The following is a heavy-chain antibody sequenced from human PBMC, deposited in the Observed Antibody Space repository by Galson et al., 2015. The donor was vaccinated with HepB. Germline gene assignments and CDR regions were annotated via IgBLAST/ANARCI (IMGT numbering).Heavy chain of an antibody. Sequence: SVKVSCKVSGYTLTELSMHWVRQAPGKGLEWMGGFDPEDGETIYAQKFQGRVTMTEDTSTDTAYMELSSLRSEDTAVYYCATGLTMVRGVMPNSYWYFDLWGRGTLVTVSS. CDR2: FDPEDGET. CDR1: GYTLTELS. D-gene: IGHD3-10*01. CDR3: ATGLTMVRGVMPNSYWYFDL. J-gene: IGHJ2*01. V-gene: IGHV1-24*01.